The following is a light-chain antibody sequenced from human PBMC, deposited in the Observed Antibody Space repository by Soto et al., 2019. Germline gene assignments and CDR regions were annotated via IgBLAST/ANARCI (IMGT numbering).Light chain of an antibody. CDR3: QQYNSYSMYT. CDR2: DAS. V-gene: IGKV1-5*01. J-gene: IGKJ2*01. Sequence: DIQMTQSPSTLSASVGDRVTITCRASQSISNWLAWYQQKPGKAPKLLIYDASILESGVPSRFSGSRSWTQFSLTISSLQPDDFATYYCQQYNSYSMYTFGQGTKLEIK. CDR1: QSISNW.